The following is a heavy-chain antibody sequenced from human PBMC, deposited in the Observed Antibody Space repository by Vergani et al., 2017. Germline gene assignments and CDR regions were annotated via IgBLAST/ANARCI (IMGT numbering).Heavy chain of an antibody. Sequence: QGQLQESGPGLVKPSETLSLTCTVSGGSISSYYWSWIRQPAGKGLEWIGRIYTSGSTNYNTSLKSRVTMSVDTSQNQFSLKLSSVTAADTAVYDCARDSGGYCDYMSFDLWGRGTLVTVSS. J-gene: IGHJ2*01. CDR2: IYTSGST. CDR3: ARDSGGYCDYMSFDL. D-gene: IGHD4-17*01. V-gene: IGHV4-4*07. CDR1: GGSISSYY.